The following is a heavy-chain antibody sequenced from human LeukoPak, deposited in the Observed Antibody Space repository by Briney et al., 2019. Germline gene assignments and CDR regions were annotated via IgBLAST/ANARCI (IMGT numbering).Heavy chain of an antibody. V-gene: IGHV3-11*01. Sequence: PGGSLRLSCAASGFTFSDYYMSWIRQAPGKGLEWVSYISSSGSTIYYADSVKGRFTISRDNAKNSLYLQMNSLRAEDTAVYYCATLPAAISVADYYYMDVWGKGTTVTVSS. CDR3: ATLPAAISVADYYYMDV. J-gene: IGHJ6*03. D-gene: IGHD2-2*02. CDR2: ISSSGSTI. CDR1: GFTFSDYY.